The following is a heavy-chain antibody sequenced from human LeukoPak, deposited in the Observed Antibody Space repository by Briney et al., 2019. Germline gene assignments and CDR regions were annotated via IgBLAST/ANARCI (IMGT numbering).Heavy chain of an antibody. Sequence: SETLSLTCAVYGGSFSGYYWSWIRQPPGKGLEWIGEINHSGSTNYNPSLKSRVTISVDTSKNQFSLKLSSVTAADTAVYYCARVRSSWYRYYYYYMDVWGKGTTVTVSS. D-gene: IGHD6-13*01. CDR3: ARVRSSWYRYYYYYMDV. V-gene: IGHV4-34*01. J-gene: IGHJ6*03. CDR2: INHSGST. CDR1: GGSFSGYY.